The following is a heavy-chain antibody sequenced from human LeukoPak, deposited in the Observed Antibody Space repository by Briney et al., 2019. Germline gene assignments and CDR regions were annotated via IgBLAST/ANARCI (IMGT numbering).Heavy chain of an antibody. D-gene: IGHD5-18*01. V-gene: IGHV3-74*01. CDR1: GFPFSIYW. J-gene: IGHJ4*02. CDR2: INPDGSWT. CDR3: SVDTFGPHDY. Sequence: QTGGSLRLSCAVSGFPFSIYWVHWARQAPGKGPVWVSRINPDGSWTSYADSVKGRFTISRDNAKSILYLQMNSLTAEDTAVYYCSVDTFGPHDYWGQGTLVTVS.